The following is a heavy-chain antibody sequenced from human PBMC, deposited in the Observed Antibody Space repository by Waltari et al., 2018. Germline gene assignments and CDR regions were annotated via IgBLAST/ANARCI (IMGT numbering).Heavy chain of an antibody. D-gene: IGHD5-12*01. CDR1: GSSIRSGYY. Sequence: QVQLQESGPGLVKPSETLSLTCAVSGSSIRSGYYWGWIRQPPGKGLEWIGSIYHSGSTYYNPSLKSRVTISVDTSKNQFSLKLSSVTAADTAVYYCAGPVEMATTAPDYWGQGTLVTVSS. J-gene: IGHJ4*02. CDR3: AGPVEMATTAPDY. CDR2: IYHSGST. V-gene: IGHV4-38-2*01.